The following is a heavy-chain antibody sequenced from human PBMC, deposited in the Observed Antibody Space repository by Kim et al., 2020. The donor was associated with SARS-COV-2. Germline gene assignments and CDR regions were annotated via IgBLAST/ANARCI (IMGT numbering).Heavy chain of an antibody. CDR2: IYYSGRT. D-gene: IGHD3-10*01. CDR1: GGSISSTNYD. Sequence: SETLSLTCTVSGGSISSTNYDWGWVRQPPGKGLEWIGSIYYSGRTNYNPSLKSRVTISVDTSKNHFSLKLTSVTAADTAVYYCVGGSGSYKYDYGMDVWGQGTTVTVSS. CDR3: VGGSGSYKYDYGMDV. J-gene: IGHJ6*02. V-gene: IGHV4-39*02.